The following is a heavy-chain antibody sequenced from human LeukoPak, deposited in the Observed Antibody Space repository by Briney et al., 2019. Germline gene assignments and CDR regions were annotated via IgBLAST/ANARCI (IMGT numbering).Heavy chain of an antibody. CDR2: ISAYNGNT. Sequence: ASVKVSCKASGYTFTSYGISWVRQAPGQGLEWMGWISAYNGNTNYAQKLQGRVTMTTDTSTSTAYMELRSLRSDDTAVYYCAREEYSNGWYPYFDYWGQGTLVTVSS. J-gene: IGHJ4*02. CDR3: AREEYSNGWYPYFDY. CDR1: GYTFTSYG. D-gene: IGHD6-19*01. V-gene: IGHV1-18*04.